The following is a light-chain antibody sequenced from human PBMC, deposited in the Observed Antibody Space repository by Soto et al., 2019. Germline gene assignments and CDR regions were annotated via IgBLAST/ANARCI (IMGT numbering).Light chain of an antibody. CDR3: QQYNNYWT. CDR1: QSISYW. V-gene: IGKV1-5*03. J-gene: IGKJ1*01. Sequence: DIQMTQSPSTLSASVGDRVTITCRASQSISYWLAWYQQKPGKAPNLLIYKASSLESGVPSRFSGSGPGTEFTLTISSLQPDDFATHYCQQYNNYWTFGQGTKVEL. CDR2: KAS.